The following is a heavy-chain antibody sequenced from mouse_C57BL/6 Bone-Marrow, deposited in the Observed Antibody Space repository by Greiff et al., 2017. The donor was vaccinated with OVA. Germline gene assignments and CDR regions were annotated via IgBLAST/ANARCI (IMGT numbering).Heavy chain of an antibody. D-gene: IGHD2-1*01. CDR1: GFTFSSYA. Sequence: VQLKESGGGLVKPGGSLKLSCAASGFTFSSYAMSWVRQTPEKRLEWVATISDGGSYTYYPDNVKGRFTISRDNAKNNLYLQMSHLKSEDTAMYYGARRGIYGNPDYWGQGTTLTVSS. J-gene: IGHJ2*01. CDR3: ARRGIYGNPDY. CDR2: ISDGGSYT. V-gene: IGHV5-4*01.